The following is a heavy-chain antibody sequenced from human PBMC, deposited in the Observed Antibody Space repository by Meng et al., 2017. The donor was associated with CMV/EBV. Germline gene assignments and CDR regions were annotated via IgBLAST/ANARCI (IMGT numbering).Heavy chain of an antibody. CDR1: GYTFTNYF. CDR2: ISPSGGRT. J-gene: IGHJ4*02. D-gene: IGHD1-26*01. Sequence: CEPSGYTFTNYFKRWVRLAPGQGLEWMGTISPSGGRTTYAQKFQGRVVITRDTSTSTVYMELSSLSSEDTAVYYCASEVGGTYFFDYWGQGALVTVSS. V-gene: IGHV1-46*01. CDR3: ASEVGGTYFFDY.